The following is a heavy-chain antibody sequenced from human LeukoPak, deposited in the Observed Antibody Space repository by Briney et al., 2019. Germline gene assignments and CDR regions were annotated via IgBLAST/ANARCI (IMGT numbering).Heavy chain of an antibody. CDR3: AKEQYPGYFDF. J-gene: IGHJ4*02. V-gene: IGHV3-30*02. CDR2: IRFDATNK. Sequence: GGSLRLSCAASGFIFSGSSMHWVRQAPGEGLEWVCFIRFDATNKYYADSVKGRFTISRDNSNNTLYLQLNNVRTEDTATYFCAKEQYPGYFDFWGQGTLVTVS. D-gene: IGHD1-14*01. CDR1: GFIFSGSS.